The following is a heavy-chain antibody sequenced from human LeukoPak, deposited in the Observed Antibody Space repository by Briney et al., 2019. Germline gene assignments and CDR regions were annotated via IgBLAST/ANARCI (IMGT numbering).Heavy chain of an antibody. CDR2: ISSSGSTI. D-gene: IGHD4-17*01. CDR1: GFTFSSYE. Sequence: GGSLRLSCAASGFTFSSYEMNWVRQAPGKGLEWVSYISSSGSTIYYADSVKGRFTISRDNAKNLLYLQMNSLRAEDTAVYYCARDPSYGDYADYWGQGTLVTVSS. V-gene: IGHV3-48*03. CDR3: ARDPSYGDYADY. J-gene: IGHJ4*02.